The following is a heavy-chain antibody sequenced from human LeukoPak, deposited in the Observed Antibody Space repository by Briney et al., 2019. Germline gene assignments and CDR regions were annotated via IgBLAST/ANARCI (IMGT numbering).Heavy chain of an antibody. Sequence: PGGSLRLSCAASGFAFSSYWMSWVRQAPGKGLEWVGRIKSKTDGGTTDYAAPVKGRFTISRDDSKNTLYLQMNSLKTEDTAVYYCTTASGYSSSWYPFKYYYYMDVWGKGTTVTISS. D-gene: IGHD6-13*01. CDR3: TTASGYSSSWYPFKYYYYMDV. J-gene: IGHJ6*03. V-gene: IGHV3-15*01. CDR1: GFAFSSYW. CDR2: IKSKTDGGTT.